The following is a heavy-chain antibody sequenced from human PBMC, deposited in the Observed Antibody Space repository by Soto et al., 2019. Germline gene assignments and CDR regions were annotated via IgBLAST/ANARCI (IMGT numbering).Heavy chain of an antibody. CDR2: INHSGST. V-gene: IGHV4-34*01. CDR3: ARGADDYSNYEWTPNPRQIYYFDY. J-gene: IGHJ4*02. CDR1: GGSFSGYY. D-gene: IGHD4-4*01. Sequence: PSETLSLTCAVYGGSFSGYYWSWIRQPPGKGLEWIGEINHSGSTNYNPSLKSRVTISVDTSKNQFSLKLSSVTAADTAVYYCARGADDYSNYEWTPNPRQIYYFDYWGQGTLVTVS.